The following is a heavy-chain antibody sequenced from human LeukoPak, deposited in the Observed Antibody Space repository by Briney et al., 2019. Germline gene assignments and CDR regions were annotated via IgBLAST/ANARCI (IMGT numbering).Heavy chain of an antibody. CDR1: GGSISSGDYY. J-gene: IGHJ3*02. CDR3: ARGRVYYDSSGSDAFDI. Sequence: PSETLSLTCTVSGGSISSGDYYWSWVRQPPGKGLEWLGYIYYSGSTYYNPSLKSRVTISVDTSKNQFSLKLSSVTAADTAVYYCARGRVYYDSSGSDAFDIWGQGTMVTVSS. CDR2: IYYSGST. D-gene: IGHD3-22*01. V-gene: IGHV4-30-4*01.